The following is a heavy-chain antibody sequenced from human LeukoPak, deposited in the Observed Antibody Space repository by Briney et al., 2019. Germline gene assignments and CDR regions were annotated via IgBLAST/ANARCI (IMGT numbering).Heavy chain of an antibody. CDR3: ATLPTSHSLDL. J-gene: IGHJ5*02. CDR2: LNSDGSTT. CDR1: GFPFSSHW. Sequence: GGSLRLSCAVSGFPFSSHWMHWVRQAPGKGLMWVSHLNSDGSTTTYADSVKGRFTISRDNAKNTLYLRMHSLRAEDTAVYYCATLPTSHSLDLWGQGTLVTVSS. V-gene: IGHV3-74*01. D-gene: IGHD2-15*01.